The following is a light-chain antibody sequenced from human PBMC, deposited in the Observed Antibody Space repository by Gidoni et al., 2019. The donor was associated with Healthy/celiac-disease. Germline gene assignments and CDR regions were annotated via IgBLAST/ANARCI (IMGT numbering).Light chain of an antibody. CDR3: QQRYSTPRT. J-gene: IGKJ1*01. CDR1: QSISSY. V-gene: IGKV1-39*01. CDR2: AAS. Sequence: DIQMPQSQSSLSASVGDRVTITCRASQSISSYLNWYQQKPGKAPKRLIYAASNLQSGVQSRFSGSGSGTDFTLTISSLQPEDFATYYCQQRYSTPRTFXQXTKVEIK.